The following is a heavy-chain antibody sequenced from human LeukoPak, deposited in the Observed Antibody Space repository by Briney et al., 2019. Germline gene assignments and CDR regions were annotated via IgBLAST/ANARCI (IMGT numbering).Heavy chain of an antibody. D-gene: IGHD1-7*01. CDR3: AKDTFVELAYFHH. J-gene: IGHJ4*02. V-gene: IGHV3-23*01. CDR1: GFSFSSYA. CDR2: ISGAGVRT. Sequence: GGSLRLSCAASGFSFSSYAMSWVRQAPGKGLEWVAAISGAGVRTYYADSVRGRFTISRDISNNTLYLRMNNLRTEDTAMYYCAKDTFVELAYFHHWGQGTLVTVSS.